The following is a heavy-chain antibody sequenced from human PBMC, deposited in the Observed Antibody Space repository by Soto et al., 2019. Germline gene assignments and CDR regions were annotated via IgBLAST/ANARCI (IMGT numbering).Heavy chain of an antibody. CDR3: AFTDSVVVPAAILDY. D-gene: IGHD2-2*01. Sequence: QLQLQESGPGLVKPSETLSLTCTVSGGSISSSSYYWGWIRQPPGKGLEWLGSIYYSGSTYYSPSLKRLGTVSVETAKSEGALMLSSVPAADTAVYYCAFTDSVVVPAAILDYWGQGTLVTVSS. V-gene: IGHV4-39*01. CDR1: GGSISSSSYY. J-gene: IGHJ4*02. CDR2: IYYSGST.